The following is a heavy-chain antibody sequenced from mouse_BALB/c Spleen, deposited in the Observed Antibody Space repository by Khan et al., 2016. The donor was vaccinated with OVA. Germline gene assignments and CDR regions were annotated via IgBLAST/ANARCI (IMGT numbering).Heavy chain of an antibody. CDR1: GYTFPSNT. CDR2: INPRSDYT. CDR3: ARRTTRYAMDY. V-gene: IGHV1-4*01. Sequence: QVRLQQSGAELARPGASVKMSCKASGYTFPSNTMHWVKQRPGQGLEWIGYINPRSDYTIYNQKFKDKATLTADISSTTAYMQLSSLTSDDSAVYYCARRTTRYAMDYWGQGTSVTVSS. D-gene: IGHD2-14*01. J-gene: IGHJ4*01.